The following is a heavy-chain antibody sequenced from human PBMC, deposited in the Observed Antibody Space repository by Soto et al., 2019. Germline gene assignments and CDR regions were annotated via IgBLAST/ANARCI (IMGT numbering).Heavy chain of an antibody. CDR2: MYYTGDT. D-gene: IGHD2-21*01. J-gene: IGHJ4*02. CDR3: ASSDPYYFFDY. CDR1: GGSISGGGHY. V-gene: IGHV4-31*03. Sequence: SETLSLTCTVSGGSISGGGHYWGWIRQPPGKGLEWIGFMYYTGDTYYNPSLKSRLSISVDTSMNQFSLELTSVTAVDTVVYYCASSDPYYFFDYWGLGTLVTVSS.